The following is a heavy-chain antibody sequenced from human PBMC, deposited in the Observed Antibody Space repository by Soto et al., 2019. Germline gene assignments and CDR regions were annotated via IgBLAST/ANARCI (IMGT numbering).Heavy chain of an antibody. CDR1: GYTFTTYG. CDR2: ISTYNGDT. V-gene: IGHV1-18*01. Sequence: QVPLVQSGPEVKKPGASVKVSCKASGYTFTTYGISWVRQPPGQGLEWMGRISTYNGDTHYAEKFQDRLTVTTDTSATPADMELRVLSSDDRDLCFFARALSMAHGFCYMDVWCKGTTVTVPS. D-gene: IGHD2-2*01. CDR3: ARALSMAHGFCYMDV. J-gene: IGHJ6*03.